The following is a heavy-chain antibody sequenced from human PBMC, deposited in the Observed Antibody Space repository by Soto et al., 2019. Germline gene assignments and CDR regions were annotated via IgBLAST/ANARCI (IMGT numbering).Heavy chain of an antibody. V-gene: IGHV3-30*18. J-gene: IGHJ4*02. CDR1: VFTFSSYG. CDR2: ISYDGSNK. D-gene: IGHD3-16*02. Sequence: GLSLRLSCAPSVFTFSSYGIHGVLRNPVKVLECVAVISYDGSNKYYADSVKGRFTISRDNSKNTLYLQMNSLRAEDTAVYYCAKEEYVWGSYRGFDYWGQGTLVTVSS. CDR3: AKEEYVWGSYRGFDY.